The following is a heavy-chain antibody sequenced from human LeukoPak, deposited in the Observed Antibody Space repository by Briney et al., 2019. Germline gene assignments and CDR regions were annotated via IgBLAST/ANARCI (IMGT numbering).Heavy chain of an antibody. CDR3: AKDAEIAAASHDAFDI. J-gene: IGHJ3*02. D-gene: IGHD6-13*01. CDR1: GFTFSSYG. V-gene: IGHV3-30*18. Sequence: PGGSLRLSCAASGFTFSSYGMHWVRQAPGKGLEWVAVISYDGSNKYYADSVKGRFTISRDNSKNTLYLQMNSLRAEDTAVYYCAKDAEIAAASHDAFDIWGQGTMVTVSS. CDR2: ISYDGSNK.